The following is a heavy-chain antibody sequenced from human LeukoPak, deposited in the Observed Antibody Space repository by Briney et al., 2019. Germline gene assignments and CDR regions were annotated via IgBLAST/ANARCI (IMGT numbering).Heavy chain of an antibody. D-gene: IGHD6-19*01. V-gene: IGHV1-8*01. J-gene: IGHJ4*02. Sequence: ASVTVSRKASGYTFTSYDINWVRQATGQGLEWMGWMNPNSGNTGYAQKLQGRVTMTTDTSTSTAYMELRSLRSDDTAVYYCARNSHGYSSGWLQFNFDYWGQGTLVTVSS. CDR1: GYTFTSYD. CDR2: MNPNSGNT. CDR3: ARNSHGYSSGWLQFNFDY.